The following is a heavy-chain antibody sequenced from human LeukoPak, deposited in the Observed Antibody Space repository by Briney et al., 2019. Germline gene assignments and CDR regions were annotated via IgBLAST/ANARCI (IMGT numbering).Heavy chain of an antibody. J-gene: IGHJ4*02. CDR1: GYTFTSYD. V-gene: IGHV1-8*01. CDR2: MSPNSGNT. D-gene: IGHD6-19*01. Sequence: ASVKVSCKASGYTFTSYDINWVRQATGQGLEWMGWMSPNSGNTGYAQKFQGRVTMTRNTSISTAYMELSSLRSEDTAVYYCATATVAGTAFDYWGQGTLVTVSS. CDR3: ATATVAGTAFDY.